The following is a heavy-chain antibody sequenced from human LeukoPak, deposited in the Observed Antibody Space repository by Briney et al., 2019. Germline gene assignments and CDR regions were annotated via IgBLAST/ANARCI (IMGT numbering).Heavy chain of an antibody. V-gene: IGHV3-23*01. J-gene: IGHJ4*02. CDR1: GFTFSSYA. Sequence: GGSLRLSCAASGFTFSSYAMSWVRQAPGKGLEWVSAISGSGGSTYYADSVKGRFTISRDNSKNTLYLQMNSLRAEDTAVYYCARGTVSGYGDYSVFDYWGQGTLVTVSS. CDR2: ISGSGGST. CDR3: ARGTVSGYGDYSVFDY. D-gene: IGHD4-17*01.